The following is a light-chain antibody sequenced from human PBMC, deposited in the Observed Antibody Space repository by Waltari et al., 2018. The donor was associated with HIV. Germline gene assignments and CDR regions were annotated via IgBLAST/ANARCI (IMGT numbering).Light chain of an antibody. CDR3: SSYTSSSTLV. Sequence: QSDLTLPASAPGSPGQSYTFSCTGTSADVGGYSFASWFQHHPGKAPNVMIDQVRNRPSGVSNRFSGSKSGNTAALTISGLQAEDESDYYCSSYTSSSTLVFGGGTKLTVL. V-gene: IGLV2-14*01. J-gene: IGLJ2*01. CDR1: SADVGGYSF. CDR2: QVR.